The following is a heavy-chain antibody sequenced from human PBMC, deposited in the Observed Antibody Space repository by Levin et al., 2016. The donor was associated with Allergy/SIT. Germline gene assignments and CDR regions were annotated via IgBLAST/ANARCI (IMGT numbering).Heavy chain of an antibody. J-gene: IGHJ5*02. CDR2: IANSGTT. Sequence: LRLSCTVSGGSVNSGGNFWTWIRHHPGEGLEWMGYIANSGTTGYNPSLKSRIVISMDTSKNQLLLQLSSVTVADTAVYYCAKLKPVAKGWWFDPWGQGTLVIVS. D-gene: IGHD6-19*01. V-gene: IGHV4-31*03. CDR1: GGSVNSGGNF. CDR3: AKLKPVAKGWWFDP.